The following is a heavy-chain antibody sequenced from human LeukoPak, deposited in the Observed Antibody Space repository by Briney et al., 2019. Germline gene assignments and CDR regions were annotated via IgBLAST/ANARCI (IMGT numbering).Heavy chain of an antibody. CDR2: IKSKTDGGTT. CDR1: GFTFSNAW. V-gene: IGHV3-15*01. J-gene: IGHJ5*02. CDR3: TTDPSSWYELGDP. Sequence: KSGGSLRLSCAASGFTFSNAWMIWVRQAPGKGLEWVGRIKSKTDGGTTDYAAPVKGRFTISRDDSKNTLYLQMNSLKTEDTAVYYCTTDPSSWYELGDPWGQGTLVTVSS. D-gene: IGHD6-13*01.